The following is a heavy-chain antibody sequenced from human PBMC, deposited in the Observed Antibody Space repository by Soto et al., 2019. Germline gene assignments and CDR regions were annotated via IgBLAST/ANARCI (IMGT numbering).Heavy chain of an antibody. CDR2: ISGSGGST. CDR3: AKSSGPYWYFDL. J-gene: IGHJ2*01. V-gene: IGHV3-23*01. D-gene: IGHD3-22*01. Sequence: EVQLLESGGGLVQPEGSLRLSCAASGFTFSSYAMNWVRQAPGKGLEWVSAISGSGGSTYYADSVKGRFTISRDNSKNTLYLQMNSLRAEDTAVYYCAKSSGPYWYFDLWGRGTLVTVSS. CDR1: GFTFSSYA.